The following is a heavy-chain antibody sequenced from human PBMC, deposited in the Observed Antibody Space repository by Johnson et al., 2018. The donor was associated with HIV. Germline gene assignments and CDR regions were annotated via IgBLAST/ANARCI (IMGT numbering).Heavy chain of an antibody. CDR3: ASLVGSSSGEAFDI. CDR2: IHSGGTT. CDR1: DFTVSGNY. V-gene: IGHV3-53*01. Sequence: MLLVESGGGLIQPGGSLRLSCAASDFTVSGNYMSWVRQAPGKGLEWVSLIHSGGTTFYADSVRGRFTISRDSSKNTLYLQMKSLRVEDTAVYYCASLVGSSSGEAFDIWGQGTMVTVSS. D-gene: IGHD6-6*01. J-gene: IGHJ3*02.